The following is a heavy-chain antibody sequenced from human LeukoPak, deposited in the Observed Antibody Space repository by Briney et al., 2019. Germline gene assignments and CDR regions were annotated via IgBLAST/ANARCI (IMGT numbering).Heavy chain of an antibody. Sequence: SETPSLTCTVSGGSISSGSYYWSWIRQPAGKGLEWIGHIYTSGSTNYNPSLKSRVTISVDTSKNHFSLKLNSVTAADTAVYYCARDLLDYQLLSGSWFDPWGQGTLVTVSS. CDR1: GGSISSGSYY. D-gene: IGHD2-2*01. CDR3: ARDLLDYQLLSGSWFDP. CDR2: IYTSGST. V-gene: IGHV4-61*09. J-gene: IGHJ5*02.